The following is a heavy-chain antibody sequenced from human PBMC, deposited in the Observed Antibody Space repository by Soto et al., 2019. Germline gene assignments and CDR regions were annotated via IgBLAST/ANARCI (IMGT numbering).Heavy chain of an antibody. V-gene: IGHV1-3*01. CDR2: IIVGSGNT. CDR3: ARLGFLGVESCYPLDI. CDR1: GGTFTSHP. Sequence: QVQLVQSGAEVKKPGASVRLSCKSSGGTFTSHPIHWVRQAPGQGLEWMGWIIVGSGNTKYSENFQGRLTITRDTAGXXVFMDLSGLRSQDTAVYYCARLGFLGVESCYPLDIWGQGTMFIVSS. J-gene: IGHJ3*02. D-gene: IGHD3-3*02.